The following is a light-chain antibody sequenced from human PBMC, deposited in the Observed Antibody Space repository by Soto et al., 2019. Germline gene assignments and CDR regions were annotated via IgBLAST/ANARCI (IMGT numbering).Light chain of an antibody. V-gene: IGLV2-23*01. J-gene: IGLJ3*02. CDR2: EAS. Sequence: QSALTQPASVSGSPGQSITISCTGTNSDVGSHIVSWYQQYPGKAPKLLIYEASKRPSGLSNRFSGSKSGNTASLTISGLQAEDEADYYCCSLTNGATWVFGGGTKLTVL. CDR1: NSDVGSHI. CDR3: CSLTNGATWV.